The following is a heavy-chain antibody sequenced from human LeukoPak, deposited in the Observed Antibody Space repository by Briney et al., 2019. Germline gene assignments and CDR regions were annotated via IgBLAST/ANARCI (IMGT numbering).Heavy chain of an antibody. J-gene: IGHJ4*02. CDR2: IGPTGSDR. CDR3: ATETNGRHYDY. Sequence: GGSLRLSCAASGFTFSSYWMHWVRQAPGKGLEWVASIGPTGSDRYHADSIKGRFTISRDNANNFLYLQMNSLRAEDTAVYYCATETNGRHYDYWGQGTLLTVSS. D-gene: IGHD1-14*01. CDR1: GFTFSSYW. V-gene: IGHV3-21*06.